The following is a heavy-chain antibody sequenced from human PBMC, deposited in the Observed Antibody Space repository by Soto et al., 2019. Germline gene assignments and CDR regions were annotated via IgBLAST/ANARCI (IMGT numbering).Heavy chain of an antibody. Sequence: PGESLKISCKASGYSFATNWIGWVRQMPGKGLEWMGIIYPGDSDTRYSPSLQGQVTISADKSINTAYLQWSSLKASDTAMYYSAIHYGGRCDYWGQGTLVTVSS. CDR3: AIHYGGRCDY. D-gene: IGHD2-15*01. V-gene: IGHV5-51*01. CDR1: GYSFATNW. CDR2: IYPGDSDT. J-gene: IGHJ4*02.